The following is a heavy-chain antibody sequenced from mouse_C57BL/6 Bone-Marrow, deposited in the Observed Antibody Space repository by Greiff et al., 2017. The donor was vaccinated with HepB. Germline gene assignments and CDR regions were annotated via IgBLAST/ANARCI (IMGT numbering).Heavy chain of an antibody. CDR2: ISDGGSYT. V-gene: IGHV5-4*01. Sequence: EVQRVESGGGLVKPGGSLKLSCAASGFTFSSYAMSWVRQTPEKRLEWVATISDGGSYTYYPDNVKGRFTISRDNAKNNLYLQMSHLKSEDTAMYYCARDSSGYWGQGTTLTVSS. CDR3: ARDSSGY. J-gene: IGHJ2*01. CDR1: GFTFSSYA. D-gene: IGHD3-2*02.